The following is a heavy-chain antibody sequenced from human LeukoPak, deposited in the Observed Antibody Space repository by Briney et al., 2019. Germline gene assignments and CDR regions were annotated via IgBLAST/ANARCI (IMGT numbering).Heavy chain of an antibody. D-gene: IGHD3-22*01. V-gene: IGHV4-30-2*01. CDR2: MYHSGTT. CDR1: GGSISSGCYS. CDR3: VRGYYYDSSGYWVRAFDI. J-gene: IGHJ3*02. Sequence: SQTLSLTCAVSGGSISSGCYSWSWIRQPPGKGLEWNGYMYHSGTTHSNPSLKSRVTISVDRSKNPFSLKLSSVTAADTAVYYCVRGYYYDSSGYWVRAFDIWGQGTMVTVSS.